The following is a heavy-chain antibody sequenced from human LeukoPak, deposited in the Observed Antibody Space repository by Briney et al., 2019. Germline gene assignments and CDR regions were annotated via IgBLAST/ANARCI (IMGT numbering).Heavy chain of an antibody. V-gene: IGHV3-48*02. J-gene: IGHJ4*02. CDR1: GFTFSSYA. CDR2: ISGSSSTI. CDR3: ARGGSGSPYFDY. Sequence: GGSLRLSCAGSGFTFSSYAMSWVRQAPGKGLEWVSYISGSSSTIYHADSVKGRFTISRDNAKNSLYLQMNSLRDEDTAVYYCARGGSGSPYFDYWGQGTLVTVSS. D-gene: IGHD1-26*01.